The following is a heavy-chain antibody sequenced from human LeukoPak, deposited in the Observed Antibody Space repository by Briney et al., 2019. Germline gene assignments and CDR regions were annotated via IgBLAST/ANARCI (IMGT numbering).Heavy chain of an antibody. V-gene: IGHV3-13*01. CDR2: IGTAGDT. J-gene: IGHJ6*04. CDR3: ARGDGAV. Sequence: GGSLRLSCAASGFTFSSYDMHWARQATGKGLEWVSAIGTAGDTYYPGSVKGRFTISRENAKNSLYLQMNSLRVGDTAVYYRARGDGAVWGKGTTVTVSS. CDR1: GFTFSSYD.